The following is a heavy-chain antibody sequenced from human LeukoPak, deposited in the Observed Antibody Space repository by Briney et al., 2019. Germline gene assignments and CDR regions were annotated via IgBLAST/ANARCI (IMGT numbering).Heavy chain of an antibody. Sequence: SETLSLTCTVSGGSISSYYWSWIRQPPGKGLEWIGYIYYSGSTNYNPSLKSRVTISVDTSKNQFSLKLSSVTAADTAVYYCARVIRVGYCSSTSCYPGGYFDYWGQGTLVTVSS. CDR1: GGSISSYY. V-gene: IGHV4-59*01. J-gene: IGHJ4*02. D-gene: IGHD2-2*01. CDR3: ARVIRVGYCSSTSCYPGGYFDY. CDR2: IYYSGST.